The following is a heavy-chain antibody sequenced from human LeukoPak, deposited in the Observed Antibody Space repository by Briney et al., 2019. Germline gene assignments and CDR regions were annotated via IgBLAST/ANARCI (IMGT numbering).Heavy chain of an antibody. V-gene: IGHV4-30-2*01. CDR3: ARGGDILTERAFDI. J-gene: IGHJ3*02. Sequence: SQTLSLTCAVSGGSISSGGYSWSWIRQPPGKGLEWIGYIYHSGSTYYNPSLKSRVTISVDRSKNQFSLKLSSVTAADTAVYYCARGGDILTERAFDIWGQGTMVIVSS. CDR1: GGSISSGGYS. D-gene: IGHD3-9*01. CDR2: IYHSGST.